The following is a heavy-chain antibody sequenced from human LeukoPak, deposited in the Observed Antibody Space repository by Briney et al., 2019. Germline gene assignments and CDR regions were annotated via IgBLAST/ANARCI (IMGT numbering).Heavy chain of an antibody. CDR2: INAGNGNT. J-gene: IGHJ5*02. CDR3: ARDLAVVVPLTLDP. D-gene: IGHD2-2*01. CDR1: GYTFTSYA. V-gene: IGHV1-3*01. Sequence: ASVKVSCTASGYTFTSYAMHWVRQAPGQRLEWMGWINAGNGNTKYSQKFQGRVTITRDTSASTAYMELSSLRSEDTAVYYCARDLAVVVPLTLDPWGQGTLVTVSS.